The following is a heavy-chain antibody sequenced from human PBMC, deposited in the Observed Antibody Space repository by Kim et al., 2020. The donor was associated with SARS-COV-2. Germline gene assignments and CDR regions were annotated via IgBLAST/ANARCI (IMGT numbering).Heavy chain of an antibody. J-gene: IGHJ4*02. CDR2: LYYSAST. Sequence: SETLSLTCTVSGGSLSPYNWSWIRQPPGKGLEWICYLYYSASTNCNPSLMSRITISVDTSKKQFFLKVNSVTAAETAVYFCARGLSAHDYCGQGTLVTVSS. CDR3: ARGLSAHDY. CDR1: GGSLSPYN. V-gene: IGHV4-59*01.